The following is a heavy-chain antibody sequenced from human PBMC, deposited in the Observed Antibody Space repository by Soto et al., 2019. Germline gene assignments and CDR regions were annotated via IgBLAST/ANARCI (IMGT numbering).Heavy chain of an antibody. V-gene: IGHV1-69*06. D-gene: IGHD3-22*01. Sequence: SVKVCCKASGGTFSSYAISWVRQAPGQGLEWMGGIIPIFGTANYAQKFQGRVTITADKSTSTAYMELSSLRSEDTAVYYCAMGITMIVVVIKPSRFDYWGEGTLVTVSS. CDR3: AMGITMIVVVIKPSRFDY. CDR2: IIPIFGTA. CDR1: GGTFSSYA. J-gene: IGHJ4*02.